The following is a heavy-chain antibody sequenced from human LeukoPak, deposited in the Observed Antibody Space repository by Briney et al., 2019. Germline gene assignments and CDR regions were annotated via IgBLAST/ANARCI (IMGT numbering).Heavy chain of an antibody. V-gene: IGHV3-74*01. D-gene: IGHD3-22*01. Sequence: GGSLRLSCAASGLTFNAYWMFWVRQAPGKGLVWVSRISTDGTKTNYADSVKGRFTISRDNAKNTLYPQMNSLRAEDTAVYYCARDHIGVTWPIHGRSWGRGTIVTVSS. J-gene: IGHJ3*01. CDR3: ARDHIGVTWPIHGRS. CDR2: ISTDGTKT. CDR1: GLTFNAYW.